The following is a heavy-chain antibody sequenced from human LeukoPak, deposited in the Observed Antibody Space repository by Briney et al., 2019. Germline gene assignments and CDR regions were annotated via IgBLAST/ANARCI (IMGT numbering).Heavy chain of an antibody. D-gene: IGHD3-22*01. CDR2: IWYDGSNK. CDR1: GFTFSSYG. J-gene: IGHJ6*02. Sequence: PGGSLRLSCAASGFTFSSYGMHWVRQAPGKGLEWVAVIWYDGSNKYYADSVKGRFTISRDNSKNTLYLQMNSLRAEDTAVYYCARDQYYYDSSGLPLYYYYYGMDVWGQGTTVTVSS. V-gene: IGHV3-33*01. CDR3: ARDQYYYDSSGLPLYYYYYGMDV.